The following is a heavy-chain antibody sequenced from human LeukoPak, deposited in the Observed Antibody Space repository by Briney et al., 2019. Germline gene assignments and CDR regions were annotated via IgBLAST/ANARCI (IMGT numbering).Heavy chain of an antibody. CDR2: INPNSGGT. D-gene: IGHD2-21*02. J-gene: IGHJ4*02. CDR1: GYTFTGYY. CDR3: ARTVVTAIFDY. Sequence: PRASVKVSCKASGYTFTGYYMHWVRQAPGQGLEWMGRINPNSGGTNYAQKFQGRVAMTRDTSISTAHMELSRLRSDDTAVYYCARTVVTAIFDYWGQGTLVTVSS. V-gene: IGHV1-2*06.